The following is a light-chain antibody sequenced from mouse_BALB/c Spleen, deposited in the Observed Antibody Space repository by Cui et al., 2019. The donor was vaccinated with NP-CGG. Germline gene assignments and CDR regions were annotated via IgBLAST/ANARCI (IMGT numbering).Light chain of an antibody. CDR1: TGAVTTSNY. V-gene: IGLV1*01. Sequence: QAVVTQESALTTSPGETVTLTCRSSTGAVTTSNYANWVQERPDHLFTGLIGGTNNRAPGVPAKFSGSLIGDKAALTITGAQTEDEAIYFFSLWYSNHWVFGGSTKTDCP. CDR3: SLWYSNHWV. J-gene: IGLJ1*01. CDR2: GTN.